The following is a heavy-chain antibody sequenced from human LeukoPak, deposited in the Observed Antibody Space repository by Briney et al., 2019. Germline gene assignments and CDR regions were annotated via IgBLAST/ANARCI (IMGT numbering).Heavy chain of an antibody. D-gene: IGHD3-16*01. V-gene: IGHV1-24*01. CDR2: FDPENGET. J-gene: IGHJ5*02. Sequence: ASVKVSCKVSGYTLTELSMHWVRQAPGKGLEWMGGFDPENGETIYAQKFQGRVTMTADTSTDTAYMELSSLRSEDTAMYYCATGSRDYQFDPWGQGTLVTVSS. CDR1: GYTLTELS. CDR3: ATGSRDYQFDP.